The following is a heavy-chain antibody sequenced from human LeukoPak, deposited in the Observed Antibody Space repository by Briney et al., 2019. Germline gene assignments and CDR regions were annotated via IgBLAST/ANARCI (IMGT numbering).Heavy chain of an antibody. J-gene: IGHJ4*02. CDR1: GGSISSSSYY. Sequence: SETLSLTCTVSGGSISSSSYYWGWIRQPPGKGLEWIGSIYYSGSTYYNPALKSRVTISVDTSKNQFSLKLSSVTAADTAVYYCARGKSYYYDSSGYYSFWGQGTLVTVSS. D-gene: IGHD3-22*01. CDR2: IYYSGST. V-gene: IGHV4-39*07. CDR3: ARGKSYYYDSSGYYSF.